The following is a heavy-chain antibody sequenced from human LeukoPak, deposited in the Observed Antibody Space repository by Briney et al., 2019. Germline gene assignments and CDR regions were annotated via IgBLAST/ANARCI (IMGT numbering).Heavy chain of an antibody. CDR2: ISAYNGNT. J-gene: IGHJ5*02. CDR1: GYTFTGYY. Sequence: ASVKVSCKASGYTFTGYYMHWVRQAPGQGLEWMGWISAYNGNTNYAQKLQGRVTMTTDTSTSTAYMELRSLRSDDTAVYYCARDFGDIVATISVGFDPWGQGTLVTVSS. D-gene: IGHD5-12*01. CDR3: ARDFGDIVATISVGFDP. V-gene: IGHV1-18*04.